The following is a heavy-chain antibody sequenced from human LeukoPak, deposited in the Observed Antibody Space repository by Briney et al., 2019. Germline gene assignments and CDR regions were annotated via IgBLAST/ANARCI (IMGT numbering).Heavy chain of an antibody. V-gene: IGHV3-30*04. CDR2: SSYDGTNK. J-gene: IGHJ4*02. Sequence: PGTSLRLSCAASGFNFMDSAMHWVRQPPGKGLEGVAVSSYDGTNKYYADSVNGRFTISSDNSKNTPFLQMNNLRLEDTAVYYCAADYGDYVSPSDWGQGSLVIVSS. D-gene: IGHD4-17*01. CDR3: AADYGDYVSPSD. CDR1: GFNFMDSA.